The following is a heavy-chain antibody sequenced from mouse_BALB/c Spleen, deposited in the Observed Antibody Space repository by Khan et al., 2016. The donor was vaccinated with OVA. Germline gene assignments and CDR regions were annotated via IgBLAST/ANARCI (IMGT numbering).Heavy chain of an antibody. V-gene: IGHV3-2*02. J-gene: IGHJ3*01. CDR3: TRKDYYDYDPFPY. CDR1: GYSITSEYA. CDR2: INYSGNT. Sequence: VQLKESGPGLVKPSQSLSLTCTVTGYSITSEYAWNWIRHFPGNKLEWMGYINYSGNTRSNPSLKSRISITRDTSKNQFFLQLNSVTTEDTATYYCTRKDYYDYDPFPYWGQGTLVTVSA. D-gene: IGHD2-4*01.